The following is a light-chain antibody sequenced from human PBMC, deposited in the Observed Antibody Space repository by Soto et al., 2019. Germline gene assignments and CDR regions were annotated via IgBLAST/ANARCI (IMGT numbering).Light chain of an antibody. Sequence: QSVLTQPPSASGSPGQSVTISCTGTSSDVGGYNYVSWYQQHPGKAPKLMIFEVTNRPSGVPDRFSGSKSGNTASLTVPGFQAEDEANYYCSSYAGTNIFYVFGSGTKATAL. J-gene: IGLJ1*01. V-gene: IGLV2-8*01. CDR3: SSYAGTNIFYV. CDR1: SSDVGGYNY. CDR2: EVT.